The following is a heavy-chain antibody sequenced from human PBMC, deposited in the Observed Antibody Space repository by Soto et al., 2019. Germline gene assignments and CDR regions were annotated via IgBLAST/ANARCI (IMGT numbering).Heavy chain of an antibody. D-gene: IGHD3-10*01. CDR1: GYTFTSYG. J-gene: IGHJ4*02. Sequence: QVQLVQSGAEVKKPGASVKVSCKASGYTFTSYGISWVRQAPGQGLEWMGWISAYNGNTNYAQKLQGRVTMTTDTXXXXXXXXXXXXXXXXXXXXXXXXXPGTRSDYWGQGTLVTVSS. CDR2: ISAYNGNT. V-gene: IGHV1-18*01. CDR3: XXXPGTRSDY.